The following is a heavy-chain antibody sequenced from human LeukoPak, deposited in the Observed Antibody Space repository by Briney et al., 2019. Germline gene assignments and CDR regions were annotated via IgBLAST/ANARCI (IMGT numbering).Heavy chain of an antibody. D-gene: IGHD2-15*01. CDR1: GLTFSTSG. CDR3: ARQVVDLRGDYFDY. CDR2: IGPTGSDR. J-gene: IGHJ4*02. V-gene: IGHV3-21*06. Sequence: QPGGSLRLSCTASGLTFSTSGFNWVRQAPGKGLEWVASIGPTGSDRYHADSIKGRFTISRDNANNFLYLQMNSLRAEDTAVYYCARQVVDLRGDYFDYWGQGTLVTVSS.